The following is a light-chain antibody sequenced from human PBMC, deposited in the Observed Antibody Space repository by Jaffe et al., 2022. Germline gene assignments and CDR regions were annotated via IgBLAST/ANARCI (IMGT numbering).Light chain of an antibody. CDR2: GAS. CDR1: RSVSTK. Sequence: EIVMTQSPPTLSVSPGERVTLSCRASRSVSTKLAWYQQKPGQGPRLLIYGASTRATGIPARFSGSGSGTEFSLTISSLQSEDSATYYCQQYNSWPPFTFGQGTKLEIK. CDR3: QQYNSWPPFT. V-gene: IGKV3-15*01. J-gene: IGKJ2*01.